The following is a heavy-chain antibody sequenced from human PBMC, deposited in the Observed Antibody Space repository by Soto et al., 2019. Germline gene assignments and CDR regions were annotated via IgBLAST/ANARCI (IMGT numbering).Heavy chain of an antibody. CDR1: GYTFTGYH. CDR3: ARGFYYDSGYWAAFDI. D-gene: IGHD3-22*01. V-gene: IGHV1-2*02. J-gene: IGHJ3*02. CDR2: INHNSGDT. Sequence: GASVKVSCKASGYTFTGYHMHWVRQAPGQGLEWMGWINHNSGDTNYAQKFQGRVIMTRDTSISTAYMELSGLRSDDTAVYYCARGFYYDSGYWAAFDIWGQGTMVTVSS.